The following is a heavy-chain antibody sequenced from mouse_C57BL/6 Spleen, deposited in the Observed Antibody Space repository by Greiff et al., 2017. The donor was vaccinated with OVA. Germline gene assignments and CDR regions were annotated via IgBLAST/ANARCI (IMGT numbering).Heavy chain of an antibody. CDR2: INPSTGGT. D-gene: IGHD1-1*01. CDR3: ASPGPPSSYYGSSHWYFDV. Sequence: VQLQQSGPELVKPGASVKISCKASGYSFTGYYMNWVKQSPEKSLEWIGEINPSTGGTTYNQKFKAKATLTVDKSSSTAYMQLKSLTSEDAAVYYCASPGPPSSYYGSSHWYFDVWGTGTTVTVSS. CDR1: GYSFTGYY. J-gene: IGHJ1*03. V-gene: IGHV1-42*01.